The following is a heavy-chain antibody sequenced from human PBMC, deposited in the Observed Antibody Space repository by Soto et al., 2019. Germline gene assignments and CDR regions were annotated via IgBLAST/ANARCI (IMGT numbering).Heavy chain of an antibody. D-gene: IGHD4-17*01. V-gene: IGHV1-69*12. J-gene: IGHJ4*02. CDR1: GGTFSNYA. Sequence: QVRLVQSGAEVKKPGSSVKVSCKASGGTFSNYAIAWLRQAPGQGLEWMGGIILPFGTPNYAQKFQGRVTITADESMTTAYMEMSGLASEDTAVYYCARGPDYEGYFDYWGRGTLVTVS. CDR3: ARGPDYEGYFDY. CDR2: IILPFGTP.